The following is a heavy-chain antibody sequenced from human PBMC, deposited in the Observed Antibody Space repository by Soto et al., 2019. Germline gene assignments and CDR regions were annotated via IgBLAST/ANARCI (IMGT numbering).Heavy chain of an antibody. J-gene: IGHJ4*02. CDR3: AKVAPWDGYNSNY. V-gene: IGHV3-48*01. CDR2: ISSSSSTI. Sequence: PGGSLRLSCAASGFTFSTYSMNWVRQAPGKGLEWVSYISSSSSTIYFADSVRGRFTISRDNAKNSLYLQMNSLRAEDTAVYYCAKVAPWDGYNSNYWGQGTLVTVSS. CDR1: GFTFSTYS. D-gene: IGHD5-12*01.